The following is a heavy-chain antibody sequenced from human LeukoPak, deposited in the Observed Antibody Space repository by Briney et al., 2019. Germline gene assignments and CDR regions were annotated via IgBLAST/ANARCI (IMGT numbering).Heavy chain of an antibody. Sequence: IPSETLSLTCTVSGGSVSSSTYYWGWIRQPPGNGLQWIGSIYYSGSTYYIPSLKSRLTISLDTSKNQFSLKLSSVTAADTAVYYCARQNSVAGTSFDYWGQGTLVTVSS. CDR2: IYYSGST. V-gene: IGHV4-39*01. CDR3: ARQNSVAGTSFDY. J-gene: IGHJ4*02. CDR1: GGSVSSSTYY. D-gene: IGHD6-19*01.